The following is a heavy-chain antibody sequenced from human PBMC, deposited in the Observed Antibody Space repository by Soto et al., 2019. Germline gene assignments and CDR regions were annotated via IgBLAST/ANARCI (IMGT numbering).Heavy chain of an antibody. V-gene: IGHV1-3*01. CDR2: IHGGNGNT. Sequence: QVQLVQSGAEVKKPGASVKVSCKASGYTFTKYAIHWVRQAPGQGLEWMGWIHGGNGNTKHSEKFQGRVTITRDTSASTAYMELSSLISEDTAVYYCARDESDWGQGTLVTVSS. CDR1: GYTFTKYA. J-gene: IGHJ4*02. CDR3: ARDESD.